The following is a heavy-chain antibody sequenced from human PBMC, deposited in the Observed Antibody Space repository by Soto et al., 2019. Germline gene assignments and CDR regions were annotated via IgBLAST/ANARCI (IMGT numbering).Heavy chain of an antibody. Sequence: EVQLLESGGNLVQPGGSLRLSCAGSGFTFTTSAMTWVRQAPGKGLEWVSSISASGETTYYADPAKGRFSISRDNSKNPLYLQMNGLRVEDTALYFCVKDLHPFAYWGQGTLVTVS. D-gene: IGHD3-3*02. CDR3: VKDLHPFAY. CDR2: ISASGETT. J-gene: IGHJ4*02. CDR1: GFTFTTSA. V-gene: IGHV3-23*01.